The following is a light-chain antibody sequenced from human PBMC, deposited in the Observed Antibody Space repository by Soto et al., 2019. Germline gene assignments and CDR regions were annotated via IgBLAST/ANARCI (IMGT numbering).Light chain of an antibody. CDR1: NSNIGGGYD. J-gene: IGLJ3*02. Sequence: QSVLTQPPSVSGAPGQRVTISCTGSNSNIGGGYDVYWYQQLPGTAPKLLIYGNINRPSGVPDRFSGSKSGTSASLTITGLQAEDEADYYCPSYDTSLNLWVFGGGTKVTVL. CDR3: PSYDTSLNLWV. CDR2: GNI. V-gene: IGLV1-40*01.